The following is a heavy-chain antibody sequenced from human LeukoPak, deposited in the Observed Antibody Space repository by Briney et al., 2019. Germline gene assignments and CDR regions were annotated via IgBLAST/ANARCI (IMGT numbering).Heavy chain of an antibody. CDR3: ARGGRNTASYYYYYMNV. J-gene: IGHJ6*03. D-gene: IGHD4-11*01. Sequence: SVKVSCKASGGTFSSYAISWVRQAPGQGLEWMGGIIPIFGTANYAQKFQGRVTITADKSTSTAYMELSSLRSEDTAVYYCARGGRNTASYYYYYMNVWGKGTTVTVSS. V-gene: IGHV1-69*06. CDR2: IIPIFGTA. CDR1: GGTFSSYA.